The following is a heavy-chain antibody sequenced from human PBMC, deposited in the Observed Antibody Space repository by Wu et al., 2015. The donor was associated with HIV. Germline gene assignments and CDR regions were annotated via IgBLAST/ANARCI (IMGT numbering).Heavy chain of an antibody. Sequence: QVQLQQWGAGLLKPSETLSLTCAVYGGSFSGYYWSWIRQPPGKGLEWIGEINHSGSTNYNPSLKSRVTISVDTSKNQFSLKLSSVTAADTAVYYCARGGRYSGSRPQDYWGQGTLVTVSS. CDR1: GGSFSGYY. CDR2: INHSGST. D-gene: IGHD1-26*01. J-gene: IGHJ4*02. V-gene: IGHV4-34*01. CDR3: ARGGRYSGSRPQDY.